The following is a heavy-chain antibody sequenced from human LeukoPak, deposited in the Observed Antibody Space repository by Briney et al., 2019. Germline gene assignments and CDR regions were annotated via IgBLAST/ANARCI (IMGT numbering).Heavy chain of an antibody. CDR1: GYSITIGYY. V-gene: IGHV4-38-2*02. CDR3: ARGGYYMDV. J-gene: IGHJ6*03. Sequence: PSETLSLTCTVSGYSITIGYYWGWIRPPPGMGLEWIGSIFHSGSTYYSPSLKSRVTISVDTSKNQFSLKLSSVTAADAAVYYCARGGYYMDVWGKGTTVTVSS. CDR2: IFHSGST.